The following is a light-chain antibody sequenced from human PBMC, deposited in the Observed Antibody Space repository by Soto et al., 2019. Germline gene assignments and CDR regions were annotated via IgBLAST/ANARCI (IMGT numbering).Light chain of an antibody. J-gene: IGKJ1*01. V-gene: IGKV3-11*01. Sequence: EIVLTQSPATLSLSPGERATLSCRASQSVSSYLAWYQQKPGQAPRLLIYDASNRATGIPARFSGSGSGTDFTLTISSLEPEDFAVYYCQQRSNWPWPCGQGTKVEIK. CDR1: QSVSSY. CDR2: DAS. CDR3: QQRSNWPWP.